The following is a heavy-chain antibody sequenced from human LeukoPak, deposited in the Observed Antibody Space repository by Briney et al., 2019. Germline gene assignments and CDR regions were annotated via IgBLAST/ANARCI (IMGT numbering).Heavy chain of an antibody. D-gene: IGHD2-2*01. V-gene: IGHV1-18*04. Sequence: ASVKVSCKASGYTFTSYGISWVRQAPGHRREGMGWISACNGNTNYAQKLQGRVTMTTDTSTSTAYMELRSLRSDDTAVYYCARGPLFVVVPAATDYWGQGTLVTVSS. CDR3: ARGPLFVVVPAATDY. CDR2: ISACNGNT. J-gene: IGHJ4*02. CDR1: GYTFTSYG.